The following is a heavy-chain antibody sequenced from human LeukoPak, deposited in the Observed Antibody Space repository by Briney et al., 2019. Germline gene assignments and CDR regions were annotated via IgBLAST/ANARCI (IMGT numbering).Heavy chain of an antibody. D-gene: IGHD6-13*01. Sequence: GGSLRLSCAASGFTFDDYAMHWVRQAPGKGLEWVSGISWNSGSIGYADSVKGRFTISRDNAKNSLYLQMNSLRAGDTALYYCAKGFIAAAGTPSDYWGQGTLVTVSS. V-gene: IGHV3-9*01. J-gene: IGHJ4*02. CDR1: GFTFDDYA. CDR3: AKGFIAAAGTPSDY. CDR2: ISWNSGSI.